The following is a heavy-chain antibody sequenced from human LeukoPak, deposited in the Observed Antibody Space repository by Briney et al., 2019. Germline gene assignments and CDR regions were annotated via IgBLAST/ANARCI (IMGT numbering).Heavy chain of an antibody. D-gene: IGHD4-11*01. J-gene: IGHJ5*02. CDR3: AGQYQTLGGVDP. Sequence: ASVKVSCKASGYNFTSYYMHWVRQAPGQGPEWMGRINPITGGTNYAQKFQGRAIMTRETSISTAYMELSSLTPDDTAVYYCAGQYQTLGGVDPWGQGTLVTVSS. CDR1: GYNFTSYY. V-gene: IGHV1-2*06. CDR2: INPITGGT.